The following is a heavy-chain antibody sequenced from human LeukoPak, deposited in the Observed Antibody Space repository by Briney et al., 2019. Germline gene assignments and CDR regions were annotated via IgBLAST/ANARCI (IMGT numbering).Heavy chain of an antibody. D-gene: IGHD6-19*01. CDR2: IHANGGHT. J-gene: IGHJ6*02. CDR3: VKDVAVVARSYYYGMDV. Sequence: GGSLRLSCSASGFTFSSYSMHWVHQAPGQGLEYVSAIHANGGHTYYADSVKGRFIASRDNSKDTLYLEMSSLGPEDTAVYYCVKDVAVVARSYYYGMDVWGQGTTVTVSS. CDR1: GFTFSSYS. V-gene: IGHV3-64D*06.